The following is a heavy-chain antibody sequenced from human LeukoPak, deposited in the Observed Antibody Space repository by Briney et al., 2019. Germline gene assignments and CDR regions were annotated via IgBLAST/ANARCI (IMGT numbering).Heavy chain of an antibody. CDR3: AKDPVDTATYYYYYMDV. CDR1: GGSFSGYY. J-gene: IGHJ6*03. D-gene: IGHD5-18*01. CDR2: INHSGST. Sequence: PSETLSLTCAVYGGSFSGYYWSWIRQPPGKGLEWIGEINHSGSTNYNPSLKSRVTISVDTSKNQFSLKLSSVTAADTAVYYCAKDPVDTATYYYYYMDVWGKGTTVTISS. V-gene: IGHV4-34*01.